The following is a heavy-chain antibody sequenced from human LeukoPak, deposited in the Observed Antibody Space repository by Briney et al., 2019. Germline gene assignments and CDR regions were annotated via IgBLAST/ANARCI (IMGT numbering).Heavy chain of an antibody. CDR1: GGSISSYY. CDR3: ARQEYSSSSADY. D-gene: IGHD6-6*01. Sequence: SETLSLTCTVSGGSISSYYWSWIRQPPGKGLEWIGYIYASGSTNYNPSLKSRVTISVDTSKNQFPLKLSSVTAADTAVYYCARQEYSSSSADYWGQGTLVTVSS. V-gene: IGHV4-4*09. CDR2: IYASGST. J-gene: IGHJ4*02.